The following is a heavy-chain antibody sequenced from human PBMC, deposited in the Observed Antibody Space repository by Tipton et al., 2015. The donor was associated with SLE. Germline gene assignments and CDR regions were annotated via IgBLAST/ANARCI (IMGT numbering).Heavy chain of an antibody. Sequence: PGLVKPSETLSLTCTVSGASMTNNYWSWIRQPPGQGLEWIGYIFYSGGTNYSPSLNGRVTISIDTSKNQFSLRLSSVTAADTALYYCARHGGRFLDYWGRGTLVSVSS. CDR2: IFYSGGT. CDR1: GASMTNNY. CDR3: ARHGGRFLDY. J-gene: IGHJ4*02. V-gene: IGHV4-59*08. D-gene: IGHD3-16*01.